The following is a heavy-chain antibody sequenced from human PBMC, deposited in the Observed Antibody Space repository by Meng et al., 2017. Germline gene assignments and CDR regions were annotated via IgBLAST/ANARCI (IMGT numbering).Heavy chain of an antibody. V-gene: IGHV1-69*01. CDR3: TMDRGVSTMPMCWFVP. D-gene: IGHD3-10*01. CDR1: GRTFSSYT. CDR2: LMPICSTA. Sequence: VQTVRPVDEVKQARSKVKVSLTASGRTFSSYTISWVRQAPGQGLEWREGLMPICSTANYAQKYQGRSMNTGVETTDTAYMELSTLRSDDMAVSYCTMDRGVSTMPMCWFVPWGQGTLVTVSS. J-gene: IGHJ5*02.